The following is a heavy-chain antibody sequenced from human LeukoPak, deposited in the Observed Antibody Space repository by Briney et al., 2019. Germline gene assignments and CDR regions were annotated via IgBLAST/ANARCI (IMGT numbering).Heavy chain of an antibody. D-gene: IGHD2-2*01. CDR2: ISPAGDST. CDR1: GFTFSDYS. J-gene: IGHJ4*02. CDR3: ARRLVTAGITDFFDS. Sequence: PGGSLRLSCTASGFTFSDYSMSWVRQAPGAGLEWVSAISPAGDSTTDADSVKGRFTISRDNSKSTLHLQMNGLTAEDTALYYCARRLVTAGITDFFDSWGQGTLVSVSS. V-gene: IGHV3-23*01.